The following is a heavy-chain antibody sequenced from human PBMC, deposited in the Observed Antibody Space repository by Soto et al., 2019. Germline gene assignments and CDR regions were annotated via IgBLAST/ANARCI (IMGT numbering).Heavy chain of an antibody. Sequence: QVQLVQSGAELKEPGASVKVSCTASEYTFVNHDINWVRQAPGRGLEWMGWMNPNSGNSGFAQKFQDRVTMTRDTSSDTDYMELRNLRSEDTAVYYCARGLGRWPREKPGDYWGQGTLVTVS. V-gene: IGHV1-8*01. CDR2: MNPNSGNS. CDR1: EYTFVNHD. CDR3: ARGLGRWPREKPGDY. J-gene: IGHJ4*02. D-gene: IGHD3-10*01.